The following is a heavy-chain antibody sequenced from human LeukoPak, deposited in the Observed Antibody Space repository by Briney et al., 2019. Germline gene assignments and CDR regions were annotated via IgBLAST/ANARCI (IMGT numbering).Heavy chain of an antibody. J-gene: IGHJ4*02. CDR1: GFTFSSYS. V-gene: IGHV3-21*01. Sequence: GGSLTLSCAASGFTFSSYSMNWVRQAPGKGLEWVSSISSSSSYIYYADSVKGRFTISRDNAKNSLYLQMNSLRAEDTAVYYCARAPGMATTGNFDYWGRGTLVTGSS. CDR3: ARAPGMATTGNFDY. CDR2: ISSSSSYI. D-gene: IGHD5-24*01.